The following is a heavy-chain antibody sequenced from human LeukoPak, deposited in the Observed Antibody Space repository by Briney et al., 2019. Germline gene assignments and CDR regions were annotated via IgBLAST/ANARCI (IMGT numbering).Heavy chain of an antibody. D-gene: IGHD4-23*01. Sequence: SETLSLTCTVSGGSISSHYWSWIRQPAGKGLEWIGRIYTSGSTNYNPSLKSRATMSVDTSKNQFSLKLSSVTAADTAVYYCAREDYGGNSLDAFDIWGQGTMVTVSS. CDR3: AREDYGGNSLDAFDI. CDR2: IYTSGST. V-gene: IGHV4-4*07. J-gene: IGHJ3*02. CDR1: GGSISSHY.